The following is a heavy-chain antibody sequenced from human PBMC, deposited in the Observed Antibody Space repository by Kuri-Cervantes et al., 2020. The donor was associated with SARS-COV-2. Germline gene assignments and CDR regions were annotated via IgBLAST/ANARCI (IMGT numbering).Heavy chain of an antibody. V-gene: IGHV3-48*04. Sequence: GESLKISCAASGFTFSSYAMSWVRQAPGKGLEWVSYISSSGSTIYYADSVKGRFTISRDNAKNSLYLQMNSLRAEDTAVYYCARNDFWSGYYFDYWGQGTLVTVSS. CDR1: GFTFSSYA. J-gene: IGHJ4*02. CDR3: ARNDFWSGYYFDY. CDR2: ISSSGSTI. D-gene: IGHD3-3*01.